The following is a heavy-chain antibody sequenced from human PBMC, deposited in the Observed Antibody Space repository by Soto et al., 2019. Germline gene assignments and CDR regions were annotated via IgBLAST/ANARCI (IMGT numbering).Heavy chain of an antibody. CDR3: AKDIEAGLPPQYFQH. CDR2: ISWNSGSI. CDR1: GFTFDDYA. V-gene: IGHV3-9*01. Sequence: EVQLVESGGGLVQPGRSLRLSCAASGFTFDDYAMHWVRQAPGKGLEWVSGISWNSGSIGYADSVKGRFTISRDNAKNSLYLQMNSLRAEDTALYYCAKDIEAGLPPQYFQHWGQGTLVTVSS. D-gene: IGHD6-19*01. J-gene: IGHJ1*01.